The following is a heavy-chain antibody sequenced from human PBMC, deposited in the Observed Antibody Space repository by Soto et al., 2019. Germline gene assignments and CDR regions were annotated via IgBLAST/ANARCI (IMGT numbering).Heavy chain of an antibody. V-gene: IGHV3-53*01. J-gene: IGHJ3*02. D-gene: IGHD3-16*01. CDR2: IESGGSI. CDR1: GVTVNTNY. CDR3: ASTTVWKNAFEI. Sequence: EVQLVESGGGLIQPGGSLRLSCAASGVTVNTNYMSWVRQSPGKGLEWVSLIESGGSIYYADSVKGRFTISRDSFKNTLYLQMNRLRVEDTAVYYCASTTVWKNAFEIWGQGTLVSVSS.